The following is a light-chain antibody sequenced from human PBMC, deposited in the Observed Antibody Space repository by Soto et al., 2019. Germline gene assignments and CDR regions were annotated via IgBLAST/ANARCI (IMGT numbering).Light chain of an antibody. Sequence: QPASVSGSPGQSIAISCTGTFSDVGGYDYVSWYQQHPDKAPKLMIYEVTKRPSGVSNRFSGSKSGNTASLTISGLQPEDEADYYCSSHTSGSTRVFGSGTKVTVL. J-gene: IGLJ1*01. CDR1: FSDVGGYDY. V-gene: IGLV2-14*01. CDR2: EVT. CDR3: SSHTSGSTRV.